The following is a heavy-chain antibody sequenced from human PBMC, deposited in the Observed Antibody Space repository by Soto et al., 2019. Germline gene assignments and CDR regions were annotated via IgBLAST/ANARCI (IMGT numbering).Heavy chain of an antibody. V-gene: IGHV1-18*01. J-gene: IGHJ6*02. Sequence: ASVKVSCKASGYTFTSYGISWVRQAPGQGLEWMGWISAYIGNANYAQKLQGRVTITADESTSTAYMELSSLRSEDTAVYYCAISGAAAAGSYYYYGMDVWGQGTKVTVSS. D-gene: IGHD6-13*01. CDR2: ISAYIGNA. CDR1: GYTFTSYG. CDR3: AISGAAAAGSYYYYGMDV.